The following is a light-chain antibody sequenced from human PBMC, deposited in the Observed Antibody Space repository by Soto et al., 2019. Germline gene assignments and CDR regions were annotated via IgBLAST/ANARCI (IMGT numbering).Light chain of an antibody. V-gene: IGKV1-27*01. Sequence: QLSQSPVSLSLPEGERVTITCRASQGISSYLDWYQQKPGKAHTLLLYAASALQSGVPFRFSGSGSGTDFTLTISILQFEAEEGIRYKSEDSAFPLCRFGHGTMVDIK. J-gene: IGKJ1*01. CDR2: AAS. CDR1: QGISSY. CDR3: KSEDSAFPLCR.